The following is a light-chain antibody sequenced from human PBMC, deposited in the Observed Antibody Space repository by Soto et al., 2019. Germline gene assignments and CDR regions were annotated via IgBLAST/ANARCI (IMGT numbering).Light chain of an antibody. Sequence: DIQMTQSPSSLSASVGDRVTITCRASQTISTYLNWYQQKPGKAPKFLIYSASRLQSVVPSRFSGSGSGTDFTLTISSLQPEDFATYYCQQSYSAQYTFGQGTKLEIK. CDR3: QQSYSAQYT. CDR2: SAS. J-gene: IGKJ2*01. CDR1: QTISTY. V-gene: IGKV1-39*01.